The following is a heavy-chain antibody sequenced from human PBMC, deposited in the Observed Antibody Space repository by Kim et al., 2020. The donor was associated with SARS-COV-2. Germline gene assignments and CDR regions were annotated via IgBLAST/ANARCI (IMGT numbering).Heavy chain of an antibody. Sequence: YSDSVKGRFTNSKENAKNSLYLQMNSLRTEDTAVYYGASGEFFYYYGLDIWGQGTTVTVS. D-gene: IGHD3-10*01. V-gene: IGHV3-11*04. CDR3: ASGEFFYYYGLDI. J-gene: IGHJ6*02.